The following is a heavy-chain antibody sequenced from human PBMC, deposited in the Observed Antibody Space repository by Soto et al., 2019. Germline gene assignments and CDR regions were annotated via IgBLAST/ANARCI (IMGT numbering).Heavy chain of an antibody. CDR2: INAGNGNK. V-gene: IGHV1-3*01. J-gene: IGHJ6*02. CDR3: ARDGHRGYNTYGMDV. D-gene: IGHD5-18*01. Sequence: GASVKVSCKASGYSFTISGMHWVRQAPGQRLEWIGWINAGNGNKKYSQKFQGRVTITRDTSASTAYMELSSLTSEDTAVYYCARDGHRGYNTYGMDVWGQGTTVTVSS. CDR1: GYSFTISG.